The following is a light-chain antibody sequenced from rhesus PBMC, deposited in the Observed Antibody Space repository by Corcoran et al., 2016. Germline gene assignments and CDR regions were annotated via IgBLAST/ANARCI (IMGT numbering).Light chain of an antibody. J-gene: IGKJ1*01. Sequence: DIQMSQSPSSLSASVGDKVTITCRASQGISNALAWYQQKPGKAPKLMIYAASSLESGVPSRFSGSRSWTDFTLTISSLQPEDFATDYCQQGYSTPRTFGQGTKVEIK. CDR1: QGISNA. V-gene: IGKV1-33*02. CDR2: AAS. CDR3: QQGYSTPRT.